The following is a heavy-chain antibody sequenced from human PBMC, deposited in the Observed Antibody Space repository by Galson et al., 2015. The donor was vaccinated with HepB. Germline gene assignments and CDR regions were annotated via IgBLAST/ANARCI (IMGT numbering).Heavy chain of an antibody. V-gene: IGHV5-51*01. Sequence: QSGAEVTKPGESLKISCKGSAYNFANYWIGWVRQMPGKGLEWMGIIFPDDSDTRYSPSFPGQVTISADKSINTSYLQWSRLKASDTAIYYCASSLATTLYFDYWGQGTLVTVSS. D-gene: IGHD1-1*01. CDR1: AYNFANYW. CDR3: ASSLATTLYFDY. CDR2: IFPDDSDT. J-gene: IGHJ4*02.